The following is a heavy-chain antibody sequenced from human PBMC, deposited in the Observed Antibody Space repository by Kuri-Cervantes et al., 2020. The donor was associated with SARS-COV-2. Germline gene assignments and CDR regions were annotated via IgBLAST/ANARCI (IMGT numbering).Heavy chain of an antibody. D-gene: IGHD3-10*01. Sequence: ASVKVSCKASGYTFTSYGISWVRQAPGQGLEWMGWISAYNGNTNYAQKLQGGVTMTTDTSTSTAYMELGSLRSDDTAVYYCARERGGYYGSVRRGYYYYGMDVWGQGTTVTVSS. CDR1: GYTFTSYG. CDR3: ARERGGYYGSVRRGYYYYGMDV. J-gene: IGHJ6*02. V-gene: IGHV1-18*01. CDR2: ISAYNGNT.